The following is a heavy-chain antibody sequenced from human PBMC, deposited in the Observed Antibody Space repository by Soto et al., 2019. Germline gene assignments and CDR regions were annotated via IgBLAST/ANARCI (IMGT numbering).Heavy chain of an antibody. J-gene: IGHJ4*02. Sequence: QVQLVQSGAEEKKPGASVKVSCKASGYTFTSYAMHWVRQAPGQRLEWMGWINAGNGNTKCSQKFQDRVTITRDTSASTAYMELSSLRSEDTAVYYCASGESVVGDYLGQGTLVTVSS. CDR1: GYTFTSYA. V-gene: IGHV1-3*05. CDR2: INAGNGNT. D-gene: IGHD2-15*01. CDR3: ASGESVVGDY.